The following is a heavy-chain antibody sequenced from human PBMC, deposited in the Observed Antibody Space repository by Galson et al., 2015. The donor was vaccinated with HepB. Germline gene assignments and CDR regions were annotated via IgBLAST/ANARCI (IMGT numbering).Heavy chain of an antibody. D-gene: IGHD4-17*01. CDR1: GFTFSSYS. CDR2: IRYDSSNK. J-gene: IGHJ4*02. CDR3: AKDAGRLRGPPGGY. V-gene: IGHV3-30*02. Sequence: SLRLSCAASGFTFSSYSMNWVRQAPGKGLEWVAFIRYDSSNKYYADSVKGRFTISRDNSKNTLYLQMNSLRAEDTAVYYCAKDAGRLRGPPGGYWGQGTLVTVSS.